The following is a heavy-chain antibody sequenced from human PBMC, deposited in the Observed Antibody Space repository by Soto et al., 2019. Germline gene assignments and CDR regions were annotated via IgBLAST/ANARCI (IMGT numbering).Heavy chain of an antibody. CDR2: MSNSGSRT. V-gene: IGHV3-23*01. D-gene: IGHD3-9*01. Sequence: VQLLESGGGLVQPGGSLRLSCAASGFTFSNYAMSWVRQAPGKGLEWVSGMSNSGSRTYYADSVKGRFIISRDNSKNTLYLQMNNLRPEDTAVYYCAKAYFDILTGYFGDSWGQGTLVSVSS. CDR3: AKAYFDILTGYFGDS. J-gene: IGHJ4*02. CDR1: GFTFSNYA.